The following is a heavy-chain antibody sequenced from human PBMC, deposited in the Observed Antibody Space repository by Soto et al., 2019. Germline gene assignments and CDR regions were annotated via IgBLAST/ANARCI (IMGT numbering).Heavy chain of an antibody. Sequence: GGSLRLSCAASGFTFSSYWMSWVRQAPGKGLEWVANIKQDGSEKYYVDSVKGRFTISRDNAKNSLYLQMNSLRAEDTAVYYCSSGWWSGAFDIWGQGTMVTVSS. CDR1: GFTFSSYW. D-gene: IGHD6-19*01. J-gene: IGHJ3*02. V-gene: IGHV3-7*03. CDR3: SSGWWSGAFDI. CDR2: IKQDGSEK.